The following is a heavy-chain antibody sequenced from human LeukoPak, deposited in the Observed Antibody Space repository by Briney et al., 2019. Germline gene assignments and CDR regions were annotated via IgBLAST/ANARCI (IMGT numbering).Heavy chain of an antibody. CDR3: ARHSSSAWYYYFDY. Sequence: SQTLSLTCTVSGGSISSGGYYWSWIRQHPGTGLEWIGYIYYSGSTYYNPSLKSRVTISVDTSKNQFSLNLNSVTAADTAVYYCARHSSSAWYYYFDYWGQGSFVTVSS. CDR1: GGSISSGGYY. CDR2: IYYSGST. D-gene: IGHD6-19*01. J-gene: IGHJ4*02. V-gene: IGHV4-31*03.